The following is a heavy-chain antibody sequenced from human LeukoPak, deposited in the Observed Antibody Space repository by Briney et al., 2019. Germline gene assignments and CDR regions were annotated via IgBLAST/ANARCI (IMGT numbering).Heavy chain of an antibody. Sequence: PGGTLRLSCAASGFTFSSYGMSWVRQAPGKGLEWLANINEGANVKFYVDSVKGRFIISRDNTKNSLYLQMSILRAEDTALYYCARVGKNGWDFDHWGQGTLVTVSS. CDR1: GFTFSSYG. D-gene: IGHD6-19*01. CDR3: ARVGKNGWDFDH. J-gene: IGHJ4*02. CDR2: INEGANVK. V-gene: IGHV3-7*01.